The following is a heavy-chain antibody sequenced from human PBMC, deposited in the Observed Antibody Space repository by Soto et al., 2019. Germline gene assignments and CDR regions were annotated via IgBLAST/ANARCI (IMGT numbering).Heavy chain of an antibody. J-gene: IGHJ5*02. Sequence: QVQLVESGGGVVQSGRSLTLSCAASGFSLRTYGMHWLRRAPGKGLEWVAFIWYDGTKKFYANSVKGRSTISKDNSNNILYLQMSGLRAEHTAVYYCARDVLTAVAGSVNWFDPWGQGILVTVSS. CDR3: ARDVLTAVAGSVNWFDP. CDR2: IWYDGTKK. V-gene: IGHV3-33*01. CDR1: GFSLRTYG. D-gene: IGHD6-19*01.